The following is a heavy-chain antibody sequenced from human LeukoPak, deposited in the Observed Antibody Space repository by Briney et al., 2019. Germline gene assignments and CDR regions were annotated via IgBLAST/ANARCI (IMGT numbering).Heavy chain of an antibody. CDR2: IYHSGST. CDR1: GGSISSSSYY. V-gene: IGHV4-39*07. Sequence: SETLSLTCTVSGGSISSSSYYWGWIRQPPGKGLEWIGSIYHSGSTYYNPSLKSRVTISVDTSKNQFSLKLSSVTAADTAVYYCARVYDSDYYDSSGYPFDYWGQGTLVTVSS. J-gene: IGHJ4*02. CDR3: ARVYDSDYYDSSGYPFDY. D-gene: IGHD3-22*01.